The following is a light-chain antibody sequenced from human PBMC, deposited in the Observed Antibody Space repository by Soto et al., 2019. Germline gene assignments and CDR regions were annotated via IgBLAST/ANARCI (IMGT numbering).Light chain of an antibody. CDR2: DVT. CDR1: SSDVGGYNY. V-gene: IGLV2-14*01. J-gene: IGLJ1*01. CDR3: SSYTSSSTYV. Sequence: QSVLTQPASASGSPGQSITISCTGTSSDVGGYNYVSWYQQHPGKAPKLMIYDVTNRPSGVSNRFSGSESGNTASLTISGLQAEDEADYYCSSYTSSSTYVFGTGTKVTVL.